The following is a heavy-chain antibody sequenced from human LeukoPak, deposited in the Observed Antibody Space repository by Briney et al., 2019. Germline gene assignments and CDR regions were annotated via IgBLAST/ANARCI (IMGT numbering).Heavy chain of an antibody. CDR3: AKVFGYYYDSSGYYRN. Sequence: GGSLRLSCAASGFTFSSYAMSWVRQAPGKGLEWVSAISGSGGSTYYADSVKGRFTISRDNSKNTLYLQINSLRAEDTAVYYCAKVFGYYYDSSGYYRNWGQGTLVTVSS. CDR1: GFTFSSYA. V-gene: IGHV3-23*01. J-gene: IGHJ4*02. D-gene: IGHD3-22*01. CDR2: ISGSGGST.